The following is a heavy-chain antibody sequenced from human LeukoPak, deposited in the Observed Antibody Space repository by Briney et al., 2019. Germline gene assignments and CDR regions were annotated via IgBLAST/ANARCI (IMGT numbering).Heavy chain of an antibody. CDR3: ARDPSSYDFWSGYYFSGSKYYYYYMDV. CDR2: IYHSGST. J-gene: IGHJ6*03. CDR1: GYSISSGYY. Sequence: SETLSLTCTVSGYSISSGYYWGWIRQPPGKGLEWIGSIYHSGSTYYNPSLKSRVTISVDTSKNQFSLKLSSVTAADTAVYYCARDPSSYDFWSGYYFSGSKYYYYYMDVWGKGTTVTVSS. V-gene: IGHV4-38-2*02. D-gene: IGHD3-3*01.